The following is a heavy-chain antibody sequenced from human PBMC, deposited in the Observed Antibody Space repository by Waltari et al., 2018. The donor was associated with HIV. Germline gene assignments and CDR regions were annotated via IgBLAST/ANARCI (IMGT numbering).Heavy chain of an antibody. D-gene: IGHD3-22*01. Sequence: EVQLVESGGGLIQPGGSLRLSCAGSGFPVSSNYMSWVRQAPGKGLRGVSGIYSGGSTYYADSVKGRFTISRDNSKNTLYLQMNSLRAEDTAVYYCAREERYYYDSSGPHGPRDPRPLYGMDVWGQGTTVTVSS. CDR2: IYSGGST. CDR3: AREERYYYDSSGPHGPRDPRPLYGMDV. CDR1: GFPVSSNY. V-gene: IGHV3-53*01. J-gene: IGHJ6*02.